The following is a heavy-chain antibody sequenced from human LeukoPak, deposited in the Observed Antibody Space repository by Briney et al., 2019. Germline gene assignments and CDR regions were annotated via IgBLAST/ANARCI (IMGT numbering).Heavy chain of an antibody. CDR3: ARSRYDFWSGYPHYYHYGMDV. CDR2: IIPIFGTA. V-gene: IGHV1-69*13. CDR1: GGTFSSYA. D-gene: IGHD3-3*01. J-gene: IGHJ6*02. Sequence: SVKVSCKASGGTFSSYAISWVRQAPGQGLEWMGGIIPIFGTANYAQKFQGRVTITADESTSTAYMELSSLRSEDTAVYYCARSRYDFWSGYPHYYHYGMDVWGQGTTVTVSS.